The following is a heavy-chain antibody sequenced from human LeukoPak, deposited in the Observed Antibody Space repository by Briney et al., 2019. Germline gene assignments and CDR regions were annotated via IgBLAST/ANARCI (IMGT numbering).Heavy chain of an antibody. CDR3: AREGGIVATILLDY. D-gene: IGHD5-12*01. CDR1: TFTFSSYW. J-gene: IGHJ4*02. CDR2: IKQDGSEK. V-gene: IGHV3-7*03. Sequence: PGRSLRLSCAPSTFTFSSYWMSWARQAPRKGLEWVANIKQDGSEKYYVDSVKGRFTISRDNAKNSLYLQMNSLRAEDTAVYYCAREGGIVATILLDYWGQGTLVTVSS.